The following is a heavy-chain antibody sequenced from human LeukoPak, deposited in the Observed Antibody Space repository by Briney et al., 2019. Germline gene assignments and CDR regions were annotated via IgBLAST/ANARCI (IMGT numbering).Heavy chain of an antibody. J-gene: IGHJ4*02. CDR1: GFTFSSYE. Sequence: GGSLRLSCAASGFTFSSYEMNRVRQAPGKGLEWVSYISSSGSTIYYADSVKGRFTISRDNAKNSLYLQMNSLRAEDTAVYYCARYYGVDIDYWGQGTLVTVSS. CDR3: ARYYGVDIDY. CDR2: ISSSGSTI. V-gene: IGHV3-48*03. D-gene: IGHD3-10*01.